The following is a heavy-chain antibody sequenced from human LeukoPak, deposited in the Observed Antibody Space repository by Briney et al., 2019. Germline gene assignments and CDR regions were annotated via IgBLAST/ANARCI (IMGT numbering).Heavy chain of an antibody. V-gene: IGHV5-51*01. CDR1: GYSFTTYW. CDR2: IYPGDSDT. CDR3: ATFISPGVVTPPYY. D-gene: IGHD4-23*01. J-gene: IGHJ4*02. Sequence: PGESLKISCKASGYSFTTYWIGWVRQMPGKGREWTGIIYPGDSDTRYSPSFQGQVTISADKSISTAYLQWSSLKASDTAIYYCATFISPGVVTPPYYWGQGTLVTVSS.